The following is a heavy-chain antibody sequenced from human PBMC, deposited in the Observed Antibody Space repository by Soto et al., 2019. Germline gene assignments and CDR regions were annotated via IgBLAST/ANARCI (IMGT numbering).Heavy chain of an antibody. CDR2: IRYDGSSS. J-gene: IGHJ4*02. CDR3: ARSDYFDY. Sequence: EVQLVQSGGGLVQPGGSLRLSCAASGFTFTSYWMHWVRQAPGKGLVWVSRIRYDGSSSNYADSVKGRFTISRDNAKNTLYRQMNRLRADYTAVYYCARSDYFDYWGQRVLVTVSS. V-gene: IGHV3-74*01. CDR1: GFTFTSYW.